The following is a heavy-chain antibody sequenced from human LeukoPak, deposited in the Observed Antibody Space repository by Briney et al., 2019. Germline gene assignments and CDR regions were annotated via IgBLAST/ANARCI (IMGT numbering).Heavy chain of an antibody. D-gene: IGHD3-22*01. V-gene: IGHV3-64*01. CDR3: ARGPHYYDSSGYDYFDY. Sequence: GGSLRLSCAASGFTFSSYAMHWARQAPGKGLEYVSAISSNGGSTYYANSVKGRFTISRDNSKNTLYLQMGSLRAEDMAVYYCARGPHYYDSSGYDYFDYWGQGTLVTVSS. J-gene: IGHJ4*02. CDR2: ISSNGGST. CDR1: GFTFSSYA.